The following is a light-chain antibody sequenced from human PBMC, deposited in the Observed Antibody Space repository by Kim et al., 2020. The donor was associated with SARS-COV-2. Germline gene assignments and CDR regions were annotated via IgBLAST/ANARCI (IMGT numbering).Light chain of an antibody. CDR2: DVS. CDR1: QSVSNY. Sequence: FSPGERAPLSCRASQSVSNYLAWYQQKPGQAPRLLIYDVSNRATGIPARFSGSGSGTDFTLTISSLEPEDFAVYYCQHRFNWPLTFGGGTKVDIK. V-gene: IGKV3-11*01. J-gene: IGKJ4*01. CDR3: QHRFNWPLT.